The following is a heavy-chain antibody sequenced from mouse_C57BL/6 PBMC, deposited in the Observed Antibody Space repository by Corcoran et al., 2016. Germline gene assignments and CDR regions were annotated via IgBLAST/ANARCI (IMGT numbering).Heavy chain of an antibody. CDR3: ARLRYAMDY. D-gene: IGHD2-12*01. CDR1: GYTFTDYY. CDR2: INPNNGGT. V-gene: IGHV1-26*01. J-gene: IGHJ4*01. Sequence: EVQLQQSGPELVKPGASVKISCKASGYTFTDYYMNWVKQSHGKSLEWIGDINPNNGGTSYNQKFKGKATLTVDKSSSTAYMELRSLTSEDSVVYYCARLRYAMDYWGQGTSVTVSS.